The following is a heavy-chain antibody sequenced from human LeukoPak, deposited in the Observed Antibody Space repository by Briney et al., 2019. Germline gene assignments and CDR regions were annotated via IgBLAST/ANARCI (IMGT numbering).Heavy chain of an antibody. CDR2: MYSSGST. Sequence: SETLSLTCTVSGGSISITGYYWGWIRQPPGKGLEWIGSMYSSGSTYYNPSLKSRVTISVDTSKNQFSLKLSSVTAADTAVYYCARGPPDCSSTSCYAFDAFDIWGQGTMVTVSS. D-gene: IGHD2-2*01. V-gene: IGHV4-39*07. CDR1: GGSISITGYY. CDR3: ARGPPDCSSTSCYAFDAFDI. J-gene: IGHJ3*02.